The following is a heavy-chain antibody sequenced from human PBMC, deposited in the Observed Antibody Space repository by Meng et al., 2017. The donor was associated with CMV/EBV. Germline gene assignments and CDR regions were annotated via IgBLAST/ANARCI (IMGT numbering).Heavy chain of an antibody. Sequence: LSLTCAASGFTFSSYAMSWVRQAPGKGLEWVSVIYSGGSSTYYADSVKGRFTISRDNSKNTLYLQMNSLRAEDTAVYYCAREPVSSYWGQGTLVTVSS. CDR3: AREPVSSY. J-gene: IGHJ4*02. CDR1: GFTFSSYA. D-gene: IGHD3-16*01. V-gene: IGHV3-23*03. CDR2: IYSGGSST.